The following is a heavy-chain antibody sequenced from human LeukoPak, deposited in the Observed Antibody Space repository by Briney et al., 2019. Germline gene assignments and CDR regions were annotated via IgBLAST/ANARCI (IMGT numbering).Heavy chain of an antibody. J-gene: IGHJ5*02. CDR2: MYASGST. CDR1: GGSISSGSYY. CDR3: ARGPSPRGWFDP. V-gene: IGHV4-61*02. Sequence: SXTLSLTCTVSGGSISSGSYYWSWIRQPAGKGLEWIVRMYASGSTNYNPSLKSRVTISVDTSKNQFSLKLSSVTAADTAVYYCARGPSPRGWFDPWGQGTLVTVSS.